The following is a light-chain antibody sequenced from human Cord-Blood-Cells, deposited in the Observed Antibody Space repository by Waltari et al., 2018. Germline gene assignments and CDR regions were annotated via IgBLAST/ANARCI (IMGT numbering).Light chain of an antibody. CDR2: AAS. CDR3: QQSYSTPRWT. V-gene: IGKV1-39*01. CDR1: QSISSY. J-gene: IGKJ1*01. Sequence: DIQMTQSPSSLSASVVARVTLPCRASQSISSYLNWYQQKPGKAPKLLIYAASSLQSGVPSRFSGSGSGTDFTLTISSLQPEDFATYYCQQSYSTPRWTFGQGTKVEIK.